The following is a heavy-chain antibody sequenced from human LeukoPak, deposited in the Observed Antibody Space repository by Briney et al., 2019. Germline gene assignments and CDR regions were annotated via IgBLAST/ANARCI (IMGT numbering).Heavy chain of an antibody. D-gene: IGHD5-12*01. CDR1: GYTFTGYY. Sequence: AASVKVSCKASGYTFTGYYMHWVRQAPGQGLEWMGWINPNSGGTNYAQKFQGRVTMTRDTSISTAYMELSRLRSDDTAVYYCARFVLYSGYDTDYWGQGTLVTVSS. CDR3: ARFVLYSGYDTDY. J-gene: IGHJ4*02. V-gene: IGHV1-2*02. CDR2: INPNSGGT.